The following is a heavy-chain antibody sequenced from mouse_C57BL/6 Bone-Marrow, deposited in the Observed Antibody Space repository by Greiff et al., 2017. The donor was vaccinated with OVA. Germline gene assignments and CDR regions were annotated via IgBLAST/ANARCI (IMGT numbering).Heavy chain of an antibody. CDR1: GYTFTSYT. CDR2: INPSSGYT. V-gene: IGHV1-4*01. J-gene: IGHJ3*01. CDR3: ARDDGNWFAD. D-gene: IGHD2-3*01. Sequence: VQLQQSGAELARPGASVKMSCKASGYTFTSYTMHWVKQRPGQGLEWIGYINPSSGYTKYNQKFKDKATLTADKSSSTAYMQLSSLTSEDSAVDYCARDDGNWFADWGQGTLVTVTA.